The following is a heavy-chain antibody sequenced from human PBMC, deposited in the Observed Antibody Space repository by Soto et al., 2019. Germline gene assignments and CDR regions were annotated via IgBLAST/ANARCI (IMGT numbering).Heavy chain of an antibody. CDR1: GGSVSSGSYY. J-gene: IGHJ4*02. CDR2: IYYSGST. Sequence: VQLQESGPGLVKPSETLSLTCTVSGGSVSSGSYYWSWIRQPPGKGLEWIGYIYYSGSTNYNPSLKSRVTISVDTSKNQFSLKLSSVTAADTAVYYCARTYGDLPPYFDYWGQGTLVTVSS. V-gene: IGHV4-61*01. D-gene: IGHD4-17*01. CDR3: ARTYGDLPPYFDY.